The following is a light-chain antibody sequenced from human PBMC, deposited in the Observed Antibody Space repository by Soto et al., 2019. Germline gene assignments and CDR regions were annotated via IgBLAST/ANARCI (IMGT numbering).Light chain of an antibody. J-gene: IGKJ4*01. CDR2: DAS. V-gene: IGKV1-5*01. CDR1: QSISSW. Sequence: DIPMTQSPSSLSASVGDRVTITCRSSQSISSWLAWYQQKPGKAPQLLIYDASSLESGVPSRFSGSGSGTDFTLTISSLEPEDFAVYYCQQRSNWLTFGGGTKVDIK. CDR3: QQRSNWLT.